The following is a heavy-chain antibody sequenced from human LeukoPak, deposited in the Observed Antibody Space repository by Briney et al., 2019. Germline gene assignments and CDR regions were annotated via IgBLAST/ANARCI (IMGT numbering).Heavy chain of an antibody. CDR3: ARGRALRFLEWLPEGRSSSFGY. CDR1: GYTFTSYD. CDR2: MNPNSGNT. Sequence: ASVKVSCKASGYTFTSYDTNWVRQATGQGLEWMGWMNPNSGNTGYAQKFQGRVTITRNTSISTAYMELSSLRSEDTAVYYCARGRALRFLEWLPEGRSSSFGYWGQGTLVTVPS. D-gene: IGHD3-3*01. V-gene: IGHV1-8*03. J-gene: IGHJ4*02.